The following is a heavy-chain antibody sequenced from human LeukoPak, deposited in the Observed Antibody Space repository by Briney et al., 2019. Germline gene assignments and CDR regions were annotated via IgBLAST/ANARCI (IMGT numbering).Heavy chain of an antibody. Sequence: PSETLSLTCTVSGDSIRNYYWSWIRQPPGKGLEWIGYTHYSGISDYNPSLKSRLTTSVATSSDQVFLKLSSVTGADTAVYYCARARGHTYGDPEMDVWGQGTTVTVSS. D-gene: IGHD5-18*01. CDR1: GDSIRNYY. V-gene: IGHV4-59*01. CDR2: THYSGIS. J-gene: IGHJ6*02. CDR3: ARARGHTYGDPEMDV.